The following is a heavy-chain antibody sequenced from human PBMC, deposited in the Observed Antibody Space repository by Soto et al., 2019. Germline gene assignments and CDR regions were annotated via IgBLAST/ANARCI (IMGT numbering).Heavy chain of an antibody. J-gene: IGHJ4*02. V-gene: IGHV1-3*01. CDR2: INAGNGNT. D-gene: IGHD3-3*01. Sequence: GASVKVYCKASGYTFTSYAMHWVRQAPGQRLEWMGWINAGNGNTKYSQKFQGRVTITRDTSASTAYMELSSLRSEDTAVYYCARDLLRFLQWPRPYFDYWGQGTLVTVSS. CDR1: GYTFTSYA. CDR3: ARDLLRFLQWPRPYFDY.